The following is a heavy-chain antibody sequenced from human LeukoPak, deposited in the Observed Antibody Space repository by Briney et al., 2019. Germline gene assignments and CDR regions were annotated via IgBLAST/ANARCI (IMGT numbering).Heavy chain of an antibody. Sequence: GGSPRLSCAASGFTFSSYAMSWVRQTPGKGLEWVSVITSGGSTYYADSVKGRFTISRDTSKNTLYLQMNSLRVEDTAVYYCANEGPYSSGYYYFDYWGQGTLVTVSS. J-gene: IGHJ4*02. CDR2: ITSGGST. CDR3: ANEGPYSSGYYYFDY. V-gene: IGHV3-23*01. D-gene: IGHD3-22*01. CDR1: GFTFSSYA.